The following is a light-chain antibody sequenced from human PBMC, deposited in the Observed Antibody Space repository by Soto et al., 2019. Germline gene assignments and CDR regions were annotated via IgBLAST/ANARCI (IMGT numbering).Light chain of an antibody. V-gene: IGLV2-8*01. J-gene: IGLJ2*01. Sequence: QSALTQPPSASGSPGQSVTISCTGTSSDVGGYNYVSWYQQHPGKAPKLMIYEVIKRPSGVPGRFSGSKSGNTASLTVTGLQVEDEADYYCSSYSGSNNLVFGGGTQLTVL. CDR2: EVI. CDR3: SSYSGSNNLV. CDR1: SSDVGGYNY.